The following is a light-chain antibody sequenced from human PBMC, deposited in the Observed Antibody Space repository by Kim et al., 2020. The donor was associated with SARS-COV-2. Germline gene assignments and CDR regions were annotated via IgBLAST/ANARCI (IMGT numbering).Light chain of an antibody. Sequence: SSELTQDPAVSVALGQTVRITCQGDSLRSYYASWYQQKPGQAPVLVIYGKNNRPSGIPDRFSGSSSGNTASLTITGAQAEDEADYYCNSRDSNGYHLVVF. CDR2: GKN. J-gene: IGLJ2*01. CDR1: SLRSYY. V-gene: IGLV3-19*01. CDR3: NSRDSNGYHLVV.